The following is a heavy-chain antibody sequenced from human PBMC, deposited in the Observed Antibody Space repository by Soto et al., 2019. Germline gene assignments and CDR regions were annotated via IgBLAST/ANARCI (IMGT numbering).Heavy chain of an antibody. V-gene: IGHV4-59*01. Sequence: SETLSLTCTVSGDSIRSYYWSWIRQPPGKGLEWIGYIYYSGYTNYNPSLKSRVTISVDTSKNQFSLKLSSVTAADTAVYYCARDYFPTYYDFWAGPNRFDPWGQGTLVTVSS. J-gene: IGHJ5*02. CDR1: GDSIRSYY. D-gene: IGHD3-3*01. CDR3: ARDYFPTYYDFWAGPNRFDP. CDR2: IYYSGYT.